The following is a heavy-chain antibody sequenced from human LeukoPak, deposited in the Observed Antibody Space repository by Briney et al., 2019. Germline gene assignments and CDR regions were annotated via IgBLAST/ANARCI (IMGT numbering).Heavy chain of an antibody. Sequence: SETLSLTCTVSGGSISSGGYYWSWIRQPPGKGLEWIGYIYHSGSTYYNPSLKSRVTISVDRSKNQFSLKLSSVTAADTAVYYCAGRPRPTSYYGSGSYPFDYWGQGILVTVSS. D-gene: IGHD3-10*01. V-gene: IGHV4-30-2*01. J-gene: IGHJ4*02. CDR3: AGRPRPTSYYGSGSYPFDY. CDR1: GGSISSGGYY. CDR2: IYHSGST.